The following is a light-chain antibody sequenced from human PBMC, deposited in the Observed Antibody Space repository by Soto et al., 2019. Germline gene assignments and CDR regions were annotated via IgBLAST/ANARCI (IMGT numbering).Light chain of an antibody. CDR3: LQHNTFPFN. V-gene: IGKV1-5*01. CDR2: DAS. CDR1: QGISTW. J-gene: IGKJ3*01. Sequence: DIQMTQSPYTLSASVGDRVTITCRASQGISTWLAWYQQKPGTAPKLLIYDASSLESGVPSRFSGSGSGTEFTLTISSLQPDDYATYCCLQHNTFPFNFGPGTRVD.